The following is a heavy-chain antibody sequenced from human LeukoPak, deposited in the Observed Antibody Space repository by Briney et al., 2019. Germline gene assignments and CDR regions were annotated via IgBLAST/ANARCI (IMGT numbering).Heavy chain of an antibody. CDR3: ARASYSSGWYVSSYYFDY. D-gene: IGHD6-19*01. CDR2: IKQDGSEK. J-gene: IGHJ4*02. Sequence: GGSLRLSCAASGFTFSSYWMSWVRQAPGKGLEWVANIKQDGSEKYYVDSVKGRFTISRDNAKNSLYLQMNSLRAEDTAVYYCARASYSSGWYVSSYYFDYWGQGTLVTVSS. CDR1: GFTFSSYW. V-gene: IGHV3-7*03.